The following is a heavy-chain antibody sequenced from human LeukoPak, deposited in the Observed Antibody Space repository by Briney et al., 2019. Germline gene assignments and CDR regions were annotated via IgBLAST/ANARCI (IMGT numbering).Heavy chain of an antibody. CDR2: IYYSGST. J-gene: IGHJ5*02. Sequence: PSETLSLTCTVSGGSISSSSYYWGWIRQPPGKGLEWIGSIYYSGSTYYNPSLKSRVTVSVDTSKNQFSLKLSSVAAADTDVYYCAIVVRIAAAGMSIDPWGQATLVTVSS. D-gene: IGHD6-13*01. CDR3: AIVVRIAAAGMSIDP. V-gene: IGHV4-39*07. CDR1: GGSISSSSYY.